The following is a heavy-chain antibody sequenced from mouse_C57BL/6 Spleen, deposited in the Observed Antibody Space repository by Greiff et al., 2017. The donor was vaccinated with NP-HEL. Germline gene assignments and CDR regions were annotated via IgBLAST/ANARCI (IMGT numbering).Heavy chain of an antibody. V-gene: IGHV2-2*01. J-gene: IGHJ4*01. CDR3: ARNGVTTSYYAMDY. CDR1: GFSLTSYG. D-gene: IGHD2-1*01. Sequence: QVHVKQSGPGLVQPSQSLSITCTVSGFSLTSYGVHWVRQSPGKGLEWLGVIWSGGSTDYNAAFISRLSISKDNSKSQVLLKMNSLQADDTAIYYCARNGVTTSYYAMDYWGQGTSVTVSS. CDR2: IWSGGST.